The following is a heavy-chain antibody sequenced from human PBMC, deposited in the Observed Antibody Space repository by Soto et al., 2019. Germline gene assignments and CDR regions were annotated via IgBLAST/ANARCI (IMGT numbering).Heavy chain of an antibody. D-gene: IGHD5-12*01. Sequence: QVQLVQSGAEVKKPGSSVKVSCKASGATLDTFINFGITWVRRAPGQGLEWMGGIIPVFGTAHYAQKCQGRLTISAEESTRTAYMELSRLRSEDTAVYYCARGAATKILVGMYDALEIWGQGTMVTVSS. J-gene: IGHJ3*02. V-gene: IGHV1-69*12. CDR2: IIPVFGTA. CDR3: ARGAATKILVGMYDALEI. CDR1: GATLDTFINFG.